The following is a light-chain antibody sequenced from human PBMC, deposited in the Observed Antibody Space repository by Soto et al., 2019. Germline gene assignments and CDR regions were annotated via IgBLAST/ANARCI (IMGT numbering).Light chain of an antibody. CDR3: CSYAGSYTFYV. J-gene: IGLJ1*01. CDR2: DVN. V-gene: IGLV2-11*01. CDR1: SSDVDGYNY. Sequence: QSVLTQPRSVSGSPGQSVTISCTGTSSDVDGYNYVSWYQQHPGKATKLMNYDVNKRPSGVPDRLSGSKSGNTASLTISRLQAEDEADYYCCSYAGSYTFYVFGTGTKVTVL.